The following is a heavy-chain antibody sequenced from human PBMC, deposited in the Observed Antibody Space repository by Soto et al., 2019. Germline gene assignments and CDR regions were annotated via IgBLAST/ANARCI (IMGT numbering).Heavy chain of an antibody. D-gene: IGHD6-13*01. V-gene: IGHV3-7*03. CDR2: IKQDGSDI. J-gene: IGHJ5*02. CDR1: GFTFSSYW. CDR3: AREGTVAAAGTYWFDP. Sequence: EVRLVESGGGLVQPGGSLRLSCAASGFTFSSYWMSWVRQAPGKGLEWVANIKQDGSDIDYVGSVKGRFTVSRDNARNSLYLQMNSLTAGDTAIYYCAREGTVAAAGTYWFDPWGRGTLVTVSS.